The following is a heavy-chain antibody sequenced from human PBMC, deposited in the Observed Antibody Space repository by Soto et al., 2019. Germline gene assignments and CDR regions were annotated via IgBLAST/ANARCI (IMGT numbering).Heavy chain of an antibody. CDR1: GYTFPSYG. J-gene: IGHJ4*02. CDR3: ARTPLWAAATQTYFDS. Sequence: ASVKVSCKASGYTFPSYGISWVRQAPGQGLEWMGWISAYNGNTNYAQKLQGRVTMTTDTSTSTAYMELRSLRSDDTAVYYCARTPLWAAATQTYFDSWGQGTLVPISS. D-gene: IGHD3-16*01. V-gene: IGHV1-18*01. CDR2: ISAYNGNT.